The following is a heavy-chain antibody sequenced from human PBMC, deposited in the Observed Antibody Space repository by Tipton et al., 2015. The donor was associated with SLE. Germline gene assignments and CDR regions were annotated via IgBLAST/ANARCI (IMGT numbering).Heavy chain of an antibody. J-gene: IGHJ3*02. CDR2: ISAYNGNT. Sequence: QLVQSGAEVKKPGASVKVSCKASGYTFTSYGISWVRQAPGQGLERMGWISAYNGNTNYAQKLQGRVTMTTDTSTSTAYMELRSLRSDDTAVYYCARDRRITMVRGVLDAFDIWGQGTMVTVSS. D-gene: IGHD3-10*01. CDR3: ARDRRITMVRGVLDAFDI. V-gene: IGHV1-18*04. CDR1: GYTFTSYG.